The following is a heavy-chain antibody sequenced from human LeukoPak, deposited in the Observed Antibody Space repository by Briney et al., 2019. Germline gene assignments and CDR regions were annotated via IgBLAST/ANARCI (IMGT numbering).Heavy chain of an antibody. J-gene: IGHJ4*02. CDR2: IKQDGSEK. CDR3: ARVDTYYDFWSGYYRGYYFDY. D-gene: IGHD3-3*01. Sequence: QSGGSLRLSCAASGFTFSSYWMSWVRQAPGKGLEWVANIKQDGSEKYYVDSVKGRFTISRDNAKNSLYLQMNSLRAEDTAVYYCARVDTYYDFWSGYYRGYYFDYWGQGTLVTVSS. V-gene: IGHV3-7*01. CDR1: GFTFSSYW.